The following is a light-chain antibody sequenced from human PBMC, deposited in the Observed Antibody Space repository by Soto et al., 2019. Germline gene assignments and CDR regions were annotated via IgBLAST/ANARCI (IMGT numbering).Light chain of an antibody. Sequence: QSVLTQPPSASGTPGQRVTISCSGSSFNIGRNTVNWYQQVTGTAPKLLIYSDNQRPSGVPDRFSGYKSGTSASLAISGLQSEDEADYYCTAWDDSLNGWVFGGGTKLTVL. CDR2: SDN. CDR3: TAWDDSLNGWV. V-gene: IGLV1-44*01. J-gene: IGLJ3*02. CDR1: SFNIGRNT.